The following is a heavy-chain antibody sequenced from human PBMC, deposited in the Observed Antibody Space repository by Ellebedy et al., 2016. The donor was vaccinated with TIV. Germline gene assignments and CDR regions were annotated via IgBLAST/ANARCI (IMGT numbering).Heavy chain of an antibody. J-gene: IGHJ5*02. D-gene: IGHD3-16*01. Sequence: PGGSLRLSCVASGFAFSSHVMNWVRQTPDRGLEWVSGISGSGINTYYADSVKGRFTISRDNSENTLFLQMNSLRADDAAVYFCAKAGVGVTSIASIGGLILDRWGQGTLVAVSS. CDR1: GFAFSSHV. CDR3: AKAGVGVTSIASIGGLILDR. V-gene: IGHV3-23*01. CDR2: ISGSGINT.